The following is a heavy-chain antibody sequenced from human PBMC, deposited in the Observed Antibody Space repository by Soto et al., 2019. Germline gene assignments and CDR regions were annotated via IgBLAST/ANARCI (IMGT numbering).Heavy chain of an antibody. CDR1: GLTLSSYW. J-gene: IGHJ1*01. CDR2: MKSDGSST. Sequence: EVQLVESGGGSVQPGGSLRLSCAASGLTLSSYWMHWVRQVPGRGLVWVSRMKSDGSSTSYADSVKGRCTMSRDNARNTLYLQMGTPSAQDMAVYYCAGEPDGIPTSWGQGTLVTVSS. D-gene: IGHD3-16*01. V-gene: IGHV3-74*01. CDR3: AGEPDGIPTS.